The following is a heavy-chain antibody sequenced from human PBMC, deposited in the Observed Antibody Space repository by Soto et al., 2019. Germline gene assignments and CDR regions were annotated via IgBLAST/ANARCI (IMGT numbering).Heavy chain of an antibody. CDR1: GYTFTSYY. CDR3: ARGYSSGWYRYYFDY. J-gene: IGHJ4*02. D-gene: IGHD6-19*01. V-gene: IGHV1-46*03. Sequence: ASVKVSCKASGYTFTSYYMHWVRQAPGQGLEWMGIINPSGGSTSYAQKFQGRVTMTRDTSTSTVYMELSSLRSEDTAVYYCARGYSSGWYRYYFDYWGQGTLVTVSS. CDR2: INPSGGST.